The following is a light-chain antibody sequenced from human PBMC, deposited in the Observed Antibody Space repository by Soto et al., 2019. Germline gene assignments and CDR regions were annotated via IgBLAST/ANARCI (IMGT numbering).Light chain of an antibody. CDR1: QSVSSSY. CDR2: GAS. V-gene: IGKV3-20*01. CDR3: QQYSSSPIT. J-gene: IGKJ5*01. Sequence: EIVLTQSPGTLSWSPGERATLSCRASQSVSSSYLAWYQQKPGQAPRLLIYGASSRATGIPDRFSGSGSGTDFTLTISRLEPEDFAVYYCQQYSSSPITFGQGTRLEIK.